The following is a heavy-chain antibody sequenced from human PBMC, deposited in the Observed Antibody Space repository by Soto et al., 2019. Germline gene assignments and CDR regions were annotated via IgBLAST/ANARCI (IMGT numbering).Heavy chain of an antibody. J-gene: IGHJ4*02. CDR1: GYTFTSYG. V-gene: IGHV1-18*01. D-gene: IGHD2-2*01. CDR3: ASDLPPEDY. CDR2: ISAYNVNT. Sequence: QVQLVQSGAAVKKPGASVKVSCKASGYTFTSYGISWVRQAPGQGLEWMGWISAYNVNTKYAQKLQGRVTMTTDTTTSTAYMDLRSLRSDDTAVYDCASDLPPEDYWGQGTLVTVSS.